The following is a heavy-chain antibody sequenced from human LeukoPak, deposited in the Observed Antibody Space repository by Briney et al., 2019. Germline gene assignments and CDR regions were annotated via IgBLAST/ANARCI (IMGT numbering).Heavy chain of an antibody. Sequence: SETLSLTCNISGGSISSYYWNWIRQPPGKGLEWIGYIYYSGSTNCNPSLKSRVTISVEASKNQFSLNLTSVTAADTAMYYCARSYGDYINFDYWGQGILVTVSS. J-gene: IGHJ4*02. CDR2: IYYSGST. CDR1: GGSISSYY. CDR3: ARSYGDYINFDY. V-gene: IGHV4-59*01. D-gene: IGHD4-17*01.